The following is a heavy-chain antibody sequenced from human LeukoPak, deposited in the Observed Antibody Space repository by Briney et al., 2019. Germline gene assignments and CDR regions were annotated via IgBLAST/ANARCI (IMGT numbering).Heavy chain of an antibody. CDR3: ARAVPLYGDHADY. CDR2: ISSSSSTI. V-gene: IGHV3-48*03. CDR1: GFTFSSYE. Sequence: GGSLRLSCAASGFTFSSYEMNWVRQAPGKGLEWVSYISSSSSTIYYADSVKGRFTISRDNAKNSLYLQMHSLRAEDTAVYYCARAVPLYGDHADYWGQGTLVTVSS. J-gene: IGHJ4*02. D-gene: IGHD4-17*01.